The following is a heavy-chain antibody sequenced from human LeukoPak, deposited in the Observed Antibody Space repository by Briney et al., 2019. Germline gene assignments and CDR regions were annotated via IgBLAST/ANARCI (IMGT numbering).Heavy chain of an antibody. CDR3: ARVAGSIDY. V-gene: IGHV1-8*03. Sequence: ASVKVSCKASGYTFTTYDINWVRQATGQGLEWMGWMNPNSGYTGYAQKFQGRVTITRDTSISTAYMELSSLRSEDTAVYYCARVAGSIDYWGQEPLVTVSS. J-gene: IGHJ4*02. CDR1: GYTFTTYD. D-gene: IGHD6-19*01. CDR2: MNPNSGYT.